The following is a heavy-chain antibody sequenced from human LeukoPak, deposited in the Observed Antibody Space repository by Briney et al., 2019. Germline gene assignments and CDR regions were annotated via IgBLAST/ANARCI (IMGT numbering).Heavy chain of an antibody. D-gene: IGHD1-26*01. CDR2: ISISGTYI. Sequence: GGSLRLSYAACGFILRDCNMNWVRQAPGKGLEWGSFISISGTYITYADSVKGRFPISRENAKDSLYLQMNSLRAEDTAVYYCSRDISATTRAYDYWGQGTLVSVSS. CDR1: GFILRDCN. CDR3: SRDISATTRAYDY. J-gene: IGHJ4*02. V-gene: IGHV3-21*01.